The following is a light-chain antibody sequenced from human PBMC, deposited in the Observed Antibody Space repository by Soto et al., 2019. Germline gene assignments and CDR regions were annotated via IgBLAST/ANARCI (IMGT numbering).Light chain of an antibody. V-gene: IGLV1-44*01. CDR1: SSNIGSNT. J-gene: IGLJ1*01. CDR3: AAWDDSLNGYYV. Sequence: QSVLTQPPSASGTPGQRVTISCSGSSSNIGSNTVNWYQQLPGTAPKLLIYSNNQRPSGGPDRFSGSKSGTSASLAISGLQSEDESDYYCAAWDDSLNGYYVFGTGTKVTAL. CDR2: SNN.